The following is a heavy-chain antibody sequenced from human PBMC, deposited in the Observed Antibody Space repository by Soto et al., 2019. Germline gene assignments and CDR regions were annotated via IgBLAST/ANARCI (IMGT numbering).Heavy chain of an antibody. Sequence: QVQLVQSGAEVKKPGSSVKVSCKASGGTFSSYAISWVRQAPGQGLEWMGGIIPIFGTANYAQKFQGRVTITADESTSTAYMELSSLRSEDTAVYYCARSSSSATASHYYCYGMDVWGQGTTVTVSS. CDR2: IIPIFGTA. V-gene: IGHV1-69*01. D-gene: IGHD6-6*01. CDR1: GGTFSSYA. CDR3: ARSSSSATASHYYCYGMDV. J-gene: IGHJ6*02.